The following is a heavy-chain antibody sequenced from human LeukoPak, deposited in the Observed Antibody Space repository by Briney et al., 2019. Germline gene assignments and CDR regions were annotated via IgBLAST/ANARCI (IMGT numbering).Heavy chain of an antibody. V-gene: IGHV3-30-3*01. CDR3: AREGIELAVAGFYYFDY. CDR2: IPYDGSNK. Sequence: GGSLRLSCAASGFTFSSYAMHWVRQAPGKGLEWVAVIPYDGSNKYYADSVKGRFTISRDNSKNTLYLQMNSLRAEDTAVYYCAREGIELAVAGFYYFDYWGQGTLVTVSS. J-gene: IGHJ4*02. D-gene: IGHD6-19*01. CDR1: GFTFSSYA.